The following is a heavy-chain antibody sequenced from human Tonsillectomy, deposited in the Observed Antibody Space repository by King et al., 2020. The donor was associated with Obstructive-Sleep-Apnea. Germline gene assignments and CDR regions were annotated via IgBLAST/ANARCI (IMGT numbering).Heavy chain of an antibody. CDR1: GFTFSSYG. CDR3: SSGYVFFDY. V-gene: IGHV3-30*03. CDR2: ISYDGSNK. J-gene: IGHJ4*02. D-gene: IGHD3-22*01. Sequence: VQLVESGGGVVQPGRSLRLSCAASGFTFSSYGMHWVRQAPGKGLEWVAIISYDGSNKYYADSVKGRFTISRDNSKNTLHLQMNSLRAEDTAVYYCSSGYVFFDYWGQGTLVTGSS.